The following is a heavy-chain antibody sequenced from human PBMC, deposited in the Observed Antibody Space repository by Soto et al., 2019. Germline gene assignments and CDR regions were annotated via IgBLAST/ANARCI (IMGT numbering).Heavy chain of an antibody. CDR3: ARELGIAVAGVVMYYYYGMDV. V-gene: IGHV4-59*01. J-gene: IGHJ6*02. CDR2: IYCSGST. Sequence: SETLSLTCTVSGGSISSYYWSWIRQPPGKGLEWIGYIYCSGSTNYNPSLKSRVTISVDTSKNQFSLKLSSVTAADTAVYYCARELGIAVAGVVMYYYYGMDVWGQGTTVTVSS. D-gene: IGHD6-19*01. CDR1: GGSISSYY.